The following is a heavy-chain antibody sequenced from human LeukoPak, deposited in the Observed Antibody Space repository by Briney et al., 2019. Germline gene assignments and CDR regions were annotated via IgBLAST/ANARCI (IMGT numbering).Heavy chain of an antibody. CDR1: GFTFSNYG. J-gene: IGHJ4*02. CDR3: ASYSSSSIADY. V-gene: IGHV3-33*01. CDR2: IWYDGSNK. D-gene: IGHD6-6*01. Sequence: GGSLRFSCAASGFTFSNYGMHWVRQAPGRGLEWVAVIWYDGSNKYYADSVKGRFTISRDNSKNTLYLQMNSLRAEDTAVYYCASYSSSSIADYWGQGTLVTVSS.